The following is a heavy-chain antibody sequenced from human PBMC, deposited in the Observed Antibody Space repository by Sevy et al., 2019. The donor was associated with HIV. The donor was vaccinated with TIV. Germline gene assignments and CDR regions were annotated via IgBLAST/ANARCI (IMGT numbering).Heavy chain of an antibody. D-gene: IGHD3-9*01. CDR1: GFTFSSYS. Sequence: GGSLRLSCVASGFTFSSYSMNWVRQAPGKGLEWVSYISSSSSTIYYADSVKGRFTISRDNAKNSLYLQMNSLRDEDTAVYYCARDSSDILTGYRDAFDIWGQGTMVTVSS. J-gene: IGHJ3*02. CDR3: ARDSSDILTGYRDAFDI. V-gene: IGHV3-48*02. CDR2: ISSSSSTI.